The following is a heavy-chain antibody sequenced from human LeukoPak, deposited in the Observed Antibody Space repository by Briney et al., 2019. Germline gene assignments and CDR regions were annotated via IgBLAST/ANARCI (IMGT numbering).Heavy chain of an antibody. CDR1: GYSFTSNY. V-gene: IGHV1-46*01. CDR2: IYPRDGST. Sequence: ASVKVSCKASGYSFTSNYIHWVRQAPGQGLEWMGTIYPRDGSTSYAQKFQGRVTVTRDTSTSTVHMELSGLRSEDTAVYYCARDQEAFDYWGQGTPVTVSS. J-gene: IGHJ4*02. CDR3: ARDQEAFDY.